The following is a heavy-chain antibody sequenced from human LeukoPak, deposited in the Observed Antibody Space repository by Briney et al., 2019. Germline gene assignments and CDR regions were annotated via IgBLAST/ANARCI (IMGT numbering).Heavy chain of an antibody. CDR3: AKEGSVCTNGICRYFDF. CDR2: ISWDSDNI. V-gene: IGHV3-9*01. J-gene: IGHJ4*02. Sequence: GRSLRLSCAASGFTFRDSAMHWVRQVSGKGLEWVSSISWDSDNIDYADSVKGRFTISRDNAKNSLYLQMNSLRAEDTALYHCAKEGSVCTNGICRYFDFWGQGTLVTVSS. CDR1: GFTFRDSA. D-gene: IGHD2-8*01.